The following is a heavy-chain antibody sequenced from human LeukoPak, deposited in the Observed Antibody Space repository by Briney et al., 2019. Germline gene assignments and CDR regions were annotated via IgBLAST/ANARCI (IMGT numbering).Heavy chain of an antibody. Sequence: GGSLRLSCAASGFTFSSYAMHWVRQAPGKGLEWVAVISYDGSNKYYADSVKGRFTISRDNSKNTLYLQMNSLRAEDTAVYYCARDMAAAKTYYYYGMDVWGQGTTVTVSS. CDR1: GFTFSSYA. CDR2: ISYDGSNK. V-gene: IGHV3-30-3*01. J-gene: IGHJ6*02. D-gene: IGHD2-15*01. CDR3: ARDMAAAKTYYYYGMDV.